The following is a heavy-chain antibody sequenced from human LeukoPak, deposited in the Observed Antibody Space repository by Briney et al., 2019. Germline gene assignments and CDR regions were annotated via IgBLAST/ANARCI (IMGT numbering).Heavy chain of an antibody. Sequence: SQTLSLTCTVSGGSISSGSYYWSWIRQPAGKGLEWIGRIYTNGSTNYNPSLKSRVTISVDTSKNQFSLKLSSVTAADTAVYYCAREGGFGELPTPFDYWGQGTLVTVSS. CDR3: AREGGFGELPTPFDY. J-gene: IGHJ4*02. D-gene: IGHD3-10*01. CDR1: GGSISSGSYY. CDR2: IYTNGST. V-gene: IGHV4-61*02.